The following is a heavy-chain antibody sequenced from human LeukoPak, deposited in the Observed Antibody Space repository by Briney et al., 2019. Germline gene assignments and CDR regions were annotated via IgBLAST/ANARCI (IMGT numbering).Heavy chain of an antibody. CDR2: IKHSGST. Sequence: SETLSLTCAVYGGSFSGYYWSWIRQPPGKWLEWIGEIKHSGSTNYNPSLKSRVTISVDTSKNQFSLKLNSVTAADTAVYYGARDDGDSGGGHWGQGTLVTVSS. CDR3: ARDDGDSGGGH. V-gene: IGHV4-34*01. D-gene: IGHD4-17*01. CDR1: GGSFSGYY. J-gene: IGHJ4*02.